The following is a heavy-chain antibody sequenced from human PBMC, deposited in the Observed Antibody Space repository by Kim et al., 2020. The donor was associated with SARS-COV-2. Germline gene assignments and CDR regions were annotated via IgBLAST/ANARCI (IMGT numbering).Heavy chain of an antibody. CDR3: ARASGGVYFDY. V-gene: IGHV4-59*13. CDR1: GGSISSYY. J-gene: IGHJ4*02. Sequence: SETLSLTCTVSGGSISSYYWSWIRQPPGKGLEWIGYIYYSGSTNYNPSLKSRVTISVDTSKNQFSLKLSSVTAADTAVYYCARASGGVYFDYWGQGTLVTVSS. D-gene: IGHD1-26*01. CDR2: IYYSGST.